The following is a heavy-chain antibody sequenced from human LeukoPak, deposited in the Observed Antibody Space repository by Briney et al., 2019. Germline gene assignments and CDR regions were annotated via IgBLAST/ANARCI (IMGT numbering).Heavy chain of an antibody. CDR2: IKHDGGEK. J-gene: IGHJ5*02. V-gene: IGHV3-7*04. Sequence: NPGGSLRLSCAASGFTFSNYWMTWVRQAPGKGLEWVANIKHDGGEKYYVDSVKGRFTISRDNAKNSLYQQMNSLRAEDTAVYYCARQPLFPHRFDPWGQGTLVTVSS. CDR3: ARQPLFPHRFDP. CDR1: GFTFSNYW.